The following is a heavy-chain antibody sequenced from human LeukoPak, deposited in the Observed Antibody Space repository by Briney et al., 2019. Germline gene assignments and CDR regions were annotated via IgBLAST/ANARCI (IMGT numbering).Heavy chain of an antibody. V-gene: IGHV3-23*01. CDR3: ANSAPAVDY. J-gene: IGHJ4*02. D-gene: IGHD3-10*01. CDR2: ISGSGGST. CDR1: GLTVSNNY. Sequence: PGGSLRLSCAASGLTVSNNYMSWVRQAPGKGLEWVSAISGSGGSTYYADSVKGRFTISRDNSKNTPYLQMNSLRAEDTAVYYCANSAPAVDYWGQGTLVTVSS.